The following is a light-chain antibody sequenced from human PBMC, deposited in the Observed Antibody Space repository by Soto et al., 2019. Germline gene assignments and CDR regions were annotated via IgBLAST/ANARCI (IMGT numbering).Light chain of an antibody. CDR1: QGIGDT. V-gene: IGKV3-20*01. J-gene: IGKJ5*01. Sequence: EVVMTQSPATLSVSPGEGVTLSCRASQGIGDTLAWYQHKPGQTPRLLIYDTSTRATGIPDRFSGSGSGTDFSLTISRLEPEDCAVYYCQQYGGSPLITFGQGTRLEIK. CDR2: DTS. CDR3: QQYGGSPLIT.